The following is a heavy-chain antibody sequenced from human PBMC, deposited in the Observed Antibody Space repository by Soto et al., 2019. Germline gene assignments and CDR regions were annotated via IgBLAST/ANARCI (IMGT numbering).Heavy chain of an antibody. V-gene: IGHV3-21*04. J-gene: IGHJ4*02. CDR1: GFTFSSYS. CDR3: ARAVRDGYNTYDY. Sequence: GGSLRLSCAASGFTFSSYSMNWVRQAPGKGLGWVSSISRSSSYIYYADSVKGRFTISRDNAKNSLYLQMNSLRAEDTAVYYCARAVRDGYNTYDYWGQGTLVTVSS. CDR2: ISRSSSYI. D-gene: IGHD5-12*01.